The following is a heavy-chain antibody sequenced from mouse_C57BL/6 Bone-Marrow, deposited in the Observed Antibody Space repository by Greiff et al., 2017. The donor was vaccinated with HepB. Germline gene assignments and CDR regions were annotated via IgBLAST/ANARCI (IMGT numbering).Heavy chain of an antibody. J-gene: IGHJ4*01. V-gene: IGHV1-75*01. Sequence: QVQLQQSGPELVKPGASVKISCKASGYTFTDYYINWVKQRPGQGLEWIGWIFPGSGSTYYNEKFKGKATLTVDKSSSTAYMLLSSLTSEDSAVYFGASRGYSSVVEAYYYAMDYWGQGTSVTVSS. CDR1: GYTFTDYY. CDR2: IFPGSGST. D-gene: IGHD1-1*01. CDR3: ASRGYSSVVEAYYYAMDY.